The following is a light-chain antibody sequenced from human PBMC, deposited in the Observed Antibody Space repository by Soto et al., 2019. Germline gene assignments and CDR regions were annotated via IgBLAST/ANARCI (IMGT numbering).Light chain of an antibody. Sequence: TPLSQSPAALSAPAFDSVTITFLASQGISSYLAWYQQKPGKAPKLLIYAASTLQSGVPSRFSGSGSGTDFTLTISSLQPEDFATYYCQQLNSYPINFGQGTRLEIK. CDR2: AAS. V-gene: IGKV1-9*01. CDR1: QGISSY. J-gene: IGKJ5*01. CDR3: QQLNSYPIN.